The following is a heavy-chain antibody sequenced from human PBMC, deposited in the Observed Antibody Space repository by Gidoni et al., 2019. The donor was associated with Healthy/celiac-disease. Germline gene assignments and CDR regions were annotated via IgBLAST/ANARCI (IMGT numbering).Heavy chain of an antibody. Sequence: QLQLQESGTGLVKPSETLSLTCTVSGGSIRISSYYWVWIRQPPGKGLEWIGSIYYSRSTYYNPSLKSRVTISVDTSKNQFSLKRSSVTAADTAVYYCARQGYDFWSGYYTGGDFDYWGQGTLVTVSS. D-gene: IGHD3-3*01. CDR1: GGSIRISSYY. CDR3: ARQGYDFWSGYYTGGDFDY. CDR2: IYYSRST. J-gene: IGHJ4*02. V-gene: IGHV4-39*01.